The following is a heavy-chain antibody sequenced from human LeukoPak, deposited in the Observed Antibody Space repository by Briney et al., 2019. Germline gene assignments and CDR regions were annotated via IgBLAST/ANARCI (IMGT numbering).Heavy chain of an antibody. CDR1: GFTFSSSW. D-gene: IGHD3-10*01. V-gene: IGHV3-7*01. Sequence: LSGGSLRLSCEASGFTFSSSWMSWVRQGPGKGLEWVASINPDTSEIHYVDAVRGRFTISRDNAKNSLYLQMSSLTADDTALYYCVRSHHPGGWFDPWGQGTLVTVSS. J-gene: IGHJ5*02. CDR2: INPDTSEI. CDR3: VRSHHPGGWFDP.